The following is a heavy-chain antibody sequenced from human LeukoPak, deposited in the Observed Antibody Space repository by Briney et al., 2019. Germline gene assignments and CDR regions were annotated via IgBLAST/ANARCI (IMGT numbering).Heavy chain of an antibody. J-gene: IGHJ4*02. D-gene: IGHD1-14*01. V-gene: IGHV3-53*01. CDR3: ARGVEPLAANTLAY. CDR2: LYSDGNT. Sequence: GGSLRLSCAASGFTVITNDMTWVRQAPGKGLEWVSFLYSDGNTKYADSVQGRFTISRDNSKNTLYLEMNSLSPDDTAVYYCARGVEPLAANTLAYWGQGTLVTVSS. CDR1: GFTVITND.